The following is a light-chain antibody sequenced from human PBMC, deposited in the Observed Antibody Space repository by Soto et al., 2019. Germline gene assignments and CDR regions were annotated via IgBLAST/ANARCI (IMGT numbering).Light chain of an antibody. Sequence: QSALTQPASVSGSPGQSITISCTGTISDFVVYNYVSWYQQHPGEAPKLMIYSVSNRPSGVSNRFSGSKSGNTASLTISGLQADDEADYYCSSHTISSALQVFGTGTKVTVL. J-gene: IGLJ1*01. CDR1: ISDFVVYNY. V-gene: IGLV2-14*01. CDR3: SSHTISSALQV. CDR2: SVS.